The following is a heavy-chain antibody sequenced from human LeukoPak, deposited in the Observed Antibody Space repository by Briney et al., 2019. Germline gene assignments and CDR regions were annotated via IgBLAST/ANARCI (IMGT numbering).Heavy chain of an antibody. V-gene: IGHV1-46*01. CDR3: ARAQGSYYHYYMDV. CDR2: INPSGGSP. Sequence: GASVKVSCKASGYTFTGYYIHWVRQAPGQGLEWMGIINPSGGSPNYAQKFQGRVTMTRDMSTSTVNMELSSLRSEDTAVYYCARAQGSYYHYYMDVWGKGTTVTVSS. CDR1: GYTFTGYY. D-gene: IGHD1-26*01. J-gene: IGHJ6*03.